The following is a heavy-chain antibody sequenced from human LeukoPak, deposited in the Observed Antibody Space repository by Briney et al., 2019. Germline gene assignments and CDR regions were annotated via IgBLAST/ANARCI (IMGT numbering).Heavy chain of an antibody. Sequence: ASVKVSCKASGYTFTGYYMHWVRQAPGQGLEWMGWINPNSGGTNYAQKFQGRVTMTRDTSISTAYMELSRLRFDDTAVYYCARFPIAVAGTWTYYYYMDVWGKGTTVTVSS. CDR2: INPNSGGT. D-gene: IGHD6-19*01. J-gene: IGHJ6*03. CDR1: GYTFTGYY. V-gene: IGHV1-2*02. CDR3: ARFPIAVAGTWTYYYYMDV.